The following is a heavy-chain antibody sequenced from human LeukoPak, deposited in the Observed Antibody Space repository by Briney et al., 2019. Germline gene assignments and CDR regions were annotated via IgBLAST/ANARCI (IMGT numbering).Heavy chain of an antibody. CDR2: IYHSGST. V-gene: IGHV4-30-2*01. D-gene: IGHD1-26*01. CDR3: ARGGAMANFDY. J-gene: IGHJ4*02. CDR1: GGSISSGGYS. Sequence: SQTLSLTCAVSGGSISSGGYSWSWIRQPPGKGLEWIGYIYHSGSTYYNPSLKSRVTISVDRSKNQFSLKLSSVTAADTAVYYCARGGAMANFDYWGQGTLVTVSS.